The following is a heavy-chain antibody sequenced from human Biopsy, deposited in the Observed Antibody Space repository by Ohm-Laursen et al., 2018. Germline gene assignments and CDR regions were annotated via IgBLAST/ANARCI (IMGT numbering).Heavy chain of an antibody. CDR3: ARDGIVVVPAAFHLDN. CDR2: IYYDGLNK. J-gene: IGHJ4*02. D-gene: IGHD2-2*01. V-gene: IGHV3-33*01. CDR1: GFMFSSYG. Sequence: LRLSCTASGFMFSSYGMHWVRQAPGKGLEWVAVIYYDGLNKEYADSVKGRFTISRDNSKNTLFLRMNSLRAEDTAVYYCARDGIVVVPAAFHLDNWGPGTLVTVSS.